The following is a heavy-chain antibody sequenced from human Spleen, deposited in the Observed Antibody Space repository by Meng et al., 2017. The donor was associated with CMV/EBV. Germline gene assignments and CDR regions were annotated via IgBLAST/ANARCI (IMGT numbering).Heavy chain of an antibody. CDR2: ISYDGSNK. CDR3: ARDGAAYTGYRYFIDY. J-gene: IGHJ4*02. Sequence: GESLKISCAASGFTFSSYAMHWVRQAPGKGLEWVAVISYDGSNKYYADSVKGRFTISRDNSKNTVYLQMNSLRAEDTAVYYCARDGAAYTGYRYFIDYWGQGTLVTVSS. V-gene: IGHV3-30*14. D-gene: IGHD5-12*01. CDR1: GFTFSSYA.